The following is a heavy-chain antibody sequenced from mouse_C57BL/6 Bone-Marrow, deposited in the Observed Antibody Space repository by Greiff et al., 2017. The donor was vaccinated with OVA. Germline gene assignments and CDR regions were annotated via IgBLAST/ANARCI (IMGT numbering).Heavy chain of an antibody. CDR1: GYSITSGYY. CDR2: ISYDGSN. CDR3: ARRLGNSWFAY. J-gene: IGHJ3*01. Sequence: DVQLVESGPGLVKPSQSLSLTCSVTGYSITSGYYWNWIRQFPGNKLEWMGYISYDGSNNYNPSLKNRISITRDTSKNQFFLKLNSVTTEDTATYYCARRLGNSWFAYWGQGTLVTVSA. V-gene: IGHV3-6*01. D-gene: IGHD2-1*01.